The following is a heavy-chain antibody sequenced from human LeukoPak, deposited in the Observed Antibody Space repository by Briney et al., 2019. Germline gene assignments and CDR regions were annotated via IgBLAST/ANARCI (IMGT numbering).Heavy chain of an antibody. D-gene: IGHD2-2*01. CDR2: INHSGST. CDR1: GGSISSYY. J-gene: IGHJ3*02. CDR3: ARGEDIVVVPAAQGDAFDI. Sequence: PSETLSLTCTVSGGSISSYYWSWIRQPPGKGLEWIGEINHSGSTNYNPSLKSRVTISVDTSKNQFSLKLSSVTAADTAVYYCARGEDIVVVPAAQGDAFDIWGQGTMVTVSS. V-gene: IGHV4-34*01.